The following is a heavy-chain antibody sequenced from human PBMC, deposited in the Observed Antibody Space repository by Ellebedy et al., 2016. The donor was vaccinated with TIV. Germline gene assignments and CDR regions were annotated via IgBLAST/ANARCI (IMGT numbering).Heavy chain of an antibody. CDR3: ARYFDWLSLMHYFDY. D-gene: IGHD3-9*01. J-gene: IGHJ4*02. Sequence: GESLKISCAASGFSFSSYAMTWVRQAPGKGLEWVSSIDHGGGNTYYADSVKGPFTISRDNSKNTLYLQVESLRAEDTAVYYCARYFDWLSLMHYFDYWGQGTLVTVSS. V-gene: IGHV3-23*01. CDR1: GFSFSSYA. CDR2: IDHGGGNT.